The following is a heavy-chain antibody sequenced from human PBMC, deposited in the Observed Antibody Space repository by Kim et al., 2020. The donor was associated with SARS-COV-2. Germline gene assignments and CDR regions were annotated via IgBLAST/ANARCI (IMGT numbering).Heavy chain of an antibody. V-gene: IGHV3-30*12. CDR3: ARGRGQQVVLGWFDP. CDR2: ISFDGSET. Sequence: GGSLRLSCATSVFTFSSFGMHWVRQAPGKGLEWVAVISFDGSETYYADSVKGRFTISRDNSKNTLHLQMDSLRAEDTAVYYCARGRGQQVVLGWFDPWGHGTLGTVSS. J-gene: IGHJ5*02. CDR1: VFTFSSFG. D-gene: IGHD2-15*01.